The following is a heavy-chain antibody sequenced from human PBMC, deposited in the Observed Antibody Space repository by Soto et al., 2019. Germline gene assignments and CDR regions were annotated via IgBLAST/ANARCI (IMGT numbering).Heavy chain of an antibody. CDR2: IIPIFGAA. J-gene: IGHJ5*02. CDR1: GGTFSSYA. CDR3: ATEVPAAMMNWFDP. D-gene: IGHD2-2*01. Sequence: QVQLVQSGAEVKKPGSSVKVSCKASGGTFSSYAISWVRQAPGQGLEWMGGIIPIFGAANYAQKFQGRVKITADEATSAAYMELRSLRSEDTAVYYCATEVPAAMMNWFDPWGEGGLVTV. V-gene: IGHV1-69*12.